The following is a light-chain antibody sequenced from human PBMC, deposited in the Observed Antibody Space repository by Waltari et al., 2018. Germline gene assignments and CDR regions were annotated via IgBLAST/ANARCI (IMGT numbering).Light chain of an antibody. Sequence: DIQMTQSPSSLSASVGDRVTITCQASRDINNYLNWYQQKPGKAPTLPTYDASTLETGVPSRFSGSGSGTDFVFTISRLQPEDIATYYCQQSYSMFALTFGGGTKVEIK. CDR3: QQSYSMFALT. V-gene: IGKV1-33*01. CDR2: DAS. CDR1: RDINNY. J-gene: IGKJ4*01.